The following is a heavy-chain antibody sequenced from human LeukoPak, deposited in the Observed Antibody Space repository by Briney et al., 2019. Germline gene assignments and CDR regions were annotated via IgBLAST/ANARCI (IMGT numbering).Heavy chain of an antibody. CDR3: SSRIIGTRVDY. V-gene: IGHV3-73*01. CDR1: GFTFTGST. Sequence: GGSLRLSCAASGFTFTGSTMYWVRQASGKGLEWVGRIRNKLNSYATGYAASVKGWFTISRDDSKNTTYLQMNSLKTDDTAVYYCSSRIIGTRVDYWGQGILVTVSS. J-gene: IGHJ4*02. CDR2: IRNKLNSYAT. D-gene: IGHD1-20*01.